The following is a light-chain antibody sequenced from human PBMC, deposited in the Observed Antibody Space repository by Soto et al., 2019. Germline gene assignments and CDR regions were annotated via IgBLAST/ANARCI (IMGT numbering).Light chain of an antibody. CDR3: QVYGSSSKT. CDR2: GVS. J-gene: IGKJ1*01. Sequence: EIVLTQSPDTLSLSPGERATLSCRASQTVTSGYVAWYQQKPGQAPRLLMYGVSTGATGIPDRFSGSGSGTDLTLTISGLEPEEFSVYFGQVYGSSSKTCGQAARVVVK. V-gene: IGKV3-20*01. CDR1: QTVTSGY.